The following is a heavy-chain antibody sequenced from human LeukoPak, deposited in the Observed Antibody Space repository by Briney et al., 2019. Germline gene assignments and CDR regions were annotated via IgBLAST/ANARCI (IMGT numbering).Heavy chain of an antibody. V-gene: IGHV3-30*18. Sequence: PGGSLRLSCAASGFTFSSYGMHWVRQAPGKGLEWVAVISYDGSNKYYADSVKGRFTISRDNSKNTLYPQMNSLRAEDTAVYYCAKGPRGVVVPDFDPWGQGTLVTVSS. J-gene: IGHJ5*02. D-gene: IGHD2-2*01. CDR1: GFTFSSYG. CDR3: AKGPRGVVVPDFDP. CDR2: ISYDGSNK.